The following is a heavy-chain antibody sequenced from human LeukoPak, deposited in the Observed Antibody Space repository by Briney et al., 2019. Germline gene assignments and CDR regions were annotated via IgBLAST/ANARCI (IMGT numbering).Heavy chain of an antibody. V-gene: IGHV3-72*01. CDR3: SSATRYYYGMDV. CDR1: GFTFSDHY. Sequence: GGSLRLSCAASGFTFSDHYMDWVRQAPGKGLEWVGRTGNKVNSYTTEYAASVKGRFTISRDDSKNSLYLQMNNLKTEDTAVYYCSSATRYYYGMDVWGQGTPVTVSS. CDR2: TGNKVNSYTT. D-gene: IGHD1-1*01. J-gene: IGHJ6*02.